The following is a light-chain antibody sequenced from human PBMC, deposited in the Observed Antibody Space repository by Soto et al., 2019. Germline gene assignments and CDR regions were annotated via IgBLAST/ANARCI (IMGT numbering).Light chain of an antibody. Sequence: EVVMTQSPLSLPVTLGQPASISCRSNQSLVHSDGIAYFSWFQQRPGRSPRRLIYKVSNRDSGVPARFSGSGSGTDFALKISREEAEDVGVYYCMQGTHWPITFGQGTKVDIK. J-gene: IGKJ1*01. CDR3: MQGTHWPIT. CDR2: KVS. V-gene: IGKV2-30*02. CDR1: QSLVHSDGIAY.